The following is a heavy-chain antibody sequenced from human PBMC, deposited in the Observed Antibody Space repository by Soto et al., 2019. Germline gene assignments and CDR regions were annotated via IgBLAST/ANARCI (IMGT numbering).Heavy chain of an antibody. CDR2: ISYDGSNK. Sequence: QVQLVESGGGVVQPGRSLRLSCAASGFTFSSYAMHWVRQAPGKGLEWVAVISYDGSNKYYADSVKGRFTISRDNSKNTLYLQMNSLRAEDTAVYYCARDVGGWGQGTMVTVSS. J-gene: IGHJ3*01. CDR1: GFTFSSYA. V-gene: IGHV3-30-3*01. CDR3: ARDVGG.